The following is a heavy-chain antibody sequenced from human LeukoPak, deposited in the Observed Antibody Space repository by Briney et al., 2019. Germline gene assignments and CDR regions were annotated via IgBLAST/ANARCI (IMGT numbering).Heavy chain of an antibody. Sequence: GGSLRLSCAASGFTFSSYAMGWVRQAPGKGLEWVSPISGSGGSTYYADSVKGRFTISRDNSKNTLYLQMNSLRVEDTAVYYCARCRENDFWSGSPVDYWGQGTLVTVSS. J-gene: IGHJ4*02. CDR1: GFTFSSYA. V-gene: IGHV3-23*01. CDR3: ARCRENDFWSGSPVDY. CDR2: ISGSGGST. D-gene: IGHD3-3*01.